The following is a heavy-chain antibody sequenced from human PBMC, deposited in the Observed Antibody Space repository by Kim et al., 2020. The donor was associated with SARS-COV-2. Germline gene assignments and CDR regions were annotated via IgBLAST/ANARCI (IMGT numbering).Heavy chain of an antibody. D-gene: IGHD5-12*01. J-gene: IGHJ6*02. V-gene: IGHV3-23*01. CDR3: ARRYKNRSYNMDV. Sequence: GGSLRLSCAASGFTFNNYGMTWVRQAPGKGLEWVSTISGGGGSTYYADSVKGRFTISRDNAKNTLFLQMNSLRAEDTAVYYCARRYKNRSYNMDVWGQGTTVTVSS. CDR2: ISGGGGST. CDR1: GFTFNNYG.